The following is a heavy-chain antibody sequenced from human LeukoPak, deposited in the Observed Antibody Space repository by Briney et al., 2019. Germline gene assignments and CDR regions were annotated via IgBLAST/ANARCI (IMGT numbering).Heavy chain of an antibody. D-gene: IGHD3-10*01. CDR2: ISGSGAYT. V-gene: IGHV3-23*01. CDR1: GITLSNYG. CDR3: AKYFASGSYYKLPH. Sequence: QPGGSLRLSCAVSGITLSNYGMSWVRQAPGKGLEWVSTISGSGAYTYYADSVKGRFTISRDNSKNTLYLQMNSLRAEDTAVYYCAKYFASGSYYKLPHWGQGTLVTVSS. J-gene: IGHJ1*01.